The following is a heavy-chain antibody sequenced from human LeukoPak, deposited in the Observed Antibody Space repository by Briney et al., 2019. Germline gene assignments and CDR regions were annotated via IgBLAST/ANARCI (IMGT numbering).Heavy chain of an antibody. V-gene: IGHV3-30*02. D-gene: IGHD3-3*01. Sequence: GGSLRLSCVASGFIFSTYGIHWVRQAPGKGLEWVTFIRYDGSNEYYADSVKGRFTISRDNSKNTLYLQMNSLRVEDTAVYYCAKDLRGGSGYWGQGTLVTVSS. J-gene: IGHJ4*02. CDR1: GFIFSTYG. CDR2: IRYDGSNE. CDR3: AKDLRGGSGY.